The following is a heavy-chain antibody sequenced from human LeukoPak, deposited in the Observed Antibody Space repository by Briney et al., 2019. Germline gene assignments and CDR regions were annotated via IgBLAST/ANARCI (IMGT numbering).Heavy chain of an antibody. J-gene: IGHJ4*02. CDR1: GGSISSYY. V-gene: IGHV4-4*07. D-gene: IGHD3-9*01. CDR2: IYTSGST. CDR3: ARDVGFFDIDY. Sequence: SETLSLTCTVSGGSISSYYWSWIRQPAGKGLEWIGRIYTSGSTNYNPSLKSRITISLDMSKNQYSLKLTSVTAADTAVYYCARDVGFFDIDYWGQGTLVTVSS.